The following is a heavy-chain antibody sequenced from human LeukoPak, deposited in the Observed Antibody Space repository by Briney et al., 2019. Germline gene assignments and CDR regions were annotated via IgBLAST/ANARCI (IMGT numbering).Heavy chain of an antibody. CDR2: INHYGST. CDR1: GGSFSGYY. Sequence: ASETLSLTCAVYGGSFSGYYWSWIRQPPGKGLEWIGEINHYGSTSYNPSLKSRVTISVDTSKNQFSLKLSSVTAADTAIYFCARGDYGDYAFHYWGQGTLVTVSS. V-gene: IGHV4-34*01. CDR3: ARGDYGDYAFHY. J-gene: IGHJ4*02. D-gene: IGHD4-17*01.